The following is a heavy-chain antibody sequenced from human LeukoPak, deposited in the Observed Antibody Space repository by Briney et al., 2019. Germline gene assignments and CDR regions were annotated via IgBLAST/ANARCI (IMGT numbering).Heavy chain of an antibody. D-gene: IGHD3-9*01. J-gene: IGHJ4*02. Sequence: ASVTVSCKVSGYTLTELSMHWVRQAPGKGLEWMGGFDPEDGETIYAQKFQGRVTMTEDTSTDTAYMELSSLRSEDTAVYYCATRILTGFLTSLDFDYWGQGTLVTVSS. CDR1: GYTLTELS. CDR2: FDPEDGET. CDR3: ATRILTGFLTSLDFDY. V-gene: IGHV1-24*01.